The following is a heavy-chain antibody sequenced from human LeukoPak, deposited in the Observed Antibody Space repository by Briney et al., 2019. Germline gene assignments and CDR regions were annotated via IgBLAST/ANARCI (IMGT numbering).Heavy chain of an antibody. J-gene: IGHJ4*02. CDR1: GGSISSSSYY. CDR3: ARGAAAGNSFDY. V-gene: IGHV4-61*01. D-gene: IGHD6-13*01. Sequence: SETLSLTCTVSGGSISSSSYYWSWIRQPPGKGLEWIGYIYYSGSTNYNPSLKSRVTLSVDTSKNQFSLKLSSVTAADTAVYYCARGAAAGNSFDYWGQGTLVTVSS. CDR2: IYYSGST.